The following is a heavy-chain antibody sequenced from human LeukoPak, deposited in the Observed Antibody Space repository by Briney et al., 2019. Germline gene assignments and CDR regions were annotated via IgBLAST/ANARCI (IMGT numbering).Heavy chain of an antibody. J-gene: IGHJ5*02. Sequence: ASVKVSCKASGYTFTSYAMHWVRQAPGQRLEWMGWINAGNGNTKYSQKFQGRVTITRDTSASTAYMELSSLRSEDTAVYYCARVVPFPGIAAAGTFDPWGQGTLVTVSS. CDR1: GYTFTSYA. CDR2: INAGNGNT. V-gene: IGHV1-3*01. CDR3: ARVVPFPGIAAAGTFDP. D-gene: IGHD6-13*01.